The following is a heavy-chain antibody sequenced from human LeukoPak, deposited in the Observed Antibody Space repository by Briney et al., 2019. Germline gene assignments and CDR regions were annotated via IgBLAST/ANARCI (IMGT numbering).Heavy chain of an antibody. Sequence: SGGSLRLSCAASGFTFSDYYMSWIRQAPGKGLEWVSYISSSGSTIYYADSVKGRFTISRDISKNTFYLQMSSLTADDAALYYCAKDQQGGAGSGRFDYWGQGTLVTVSS. CDR2: ISSSGSTI. V-gene: IGHV3-11*04. CDR1: GFTFSDYY. CDR3: AKDQQGGAGSGRFDY. J-gene: IGHJ4*02. D-gene: IGHD3-10*01.